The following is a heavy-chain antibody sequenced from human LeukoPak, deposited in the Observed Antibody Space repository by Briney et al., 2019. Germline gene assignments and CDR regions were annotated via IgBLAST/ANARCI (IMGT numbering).Heavy chain of an antibody. Sequence: GGSLRLSCAASGFTVSSSYMNWVRQAPGKGLEWVSIIYSGDSTFYADSVKGRFTISRDNSKNTLYLQMNSLRAEDTAVYYCARSLGQQLPPLYWGQGTLVTVSS. J-gene: IGHJ4*02. V-gene: IGHV3-53*01. D-gene: IGHD6-13*01. CDR3: ARSLGQQLPPLY. CDR1: GFTVSSSY. CDR2: IYSGDST.